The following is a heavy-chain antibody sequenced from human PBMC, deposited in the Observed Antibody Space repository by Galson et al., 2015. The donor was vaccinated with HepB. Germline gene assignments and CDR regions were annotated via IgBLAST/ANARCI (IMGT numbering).Heavy chain of an antibody. CDR2: INTKTEGGTT. V-gene: IGHV3-15*07. CDR1: GFVVSNAW. CDR3: ATFSSGWPH. D-gene: IGHD6-19*01. Sequence: SLRLSCAASGFVVSNAWMNWVRQAPGKGLEWVGRINTKTEGGTTDHAAPVKGRFTISRDDSKNTLFLQMNSLKTEDTAVYYCATFSSGWPHWGQGTLVTVSS. J-gene: IGHJ4*02.